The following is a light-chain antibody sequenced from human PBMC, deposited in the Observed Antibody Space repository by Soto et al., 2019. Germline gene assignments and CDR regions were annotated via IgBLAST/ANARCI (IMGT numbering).Light chain of an antibody. J-gene: IGKJ1*01. CDR2: KAS. CDR3: QQYNRYSWT. Sequence: DIQMTQSPSTLSASVGDRVTITCRASPSISSRLAWYQQKPGKAPKLLIYKASSLDSGVPSRFSGSGSGTESTLTISSRKPNGFSTHFCQQYNRYSWTFGQWTNVEIK. CDR1: PSISSR. V-gene: IGKV1-5*03.